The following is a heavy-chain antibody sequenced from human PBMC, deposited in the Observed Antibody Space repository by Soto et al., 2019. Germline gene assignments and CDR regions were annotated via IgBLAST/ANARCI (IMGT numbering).Heavy chain of an antibody. CDR2: ISGSGGST. V-gene: IGHV3-23*01. D-gene: IGHD3-22*01. CDR3: ASQGSGLRDAFDI. J-gene: IGHJ3*02. Sequence: GGSLRLSCAASGFTFSSYAMSWVRQAPGKGLEWVSAISGSGGSTYYADSVKGRFTISRDNSKNTLYLQMNSLRAEDTAVYYCASQGSGLRDAFDIWGQGTMVTVSS. CDR1: GFTFSSYA.